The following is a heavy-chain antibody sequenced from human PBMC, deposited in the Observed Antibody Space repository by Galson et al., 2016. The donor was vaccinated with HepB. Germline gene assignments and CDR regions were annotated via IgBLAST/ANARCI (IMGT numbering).Heavy chain of an antibody. V-gene: IGHV5-51*01. Sequence: QSGAEVKEPGESLRISCETSGYDFASLWIAWVRQKPGKGLEWMGMIFPDDSDTKYNPPFQGLAIISADKSINTTFRQWSSLKASDTAMYYCARRGSNNGLDYWGQGTPVSVS. D-gene: IGHD2-8*01. J-gene: IGHJ4*01. CDR1: GYDFASLW. CDR2: IFPDDSDT. CDR3: ARRGSNNGLDY.